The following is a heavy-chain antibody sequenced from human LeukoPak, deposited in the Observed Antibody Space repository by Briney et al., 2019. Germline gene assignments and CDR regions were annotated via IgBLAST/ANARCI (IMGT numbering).Heavy chain of an antibody. V-gene: IGHV3-66*01. CDR2: VYGGDTT. J-gene: IGHJ5*02. CDR1: GFTVSSNY. CDR3: AKSDWFDP. Sequence: GGSLRLSCAASGFTVSSNYMTWVRQAPGKGLEWVSVVYGGDTTYYADSVKGRFTISRDNSKNTLYLQMNSLRAEDTAVYYYAKSDWFDPWGQGTLVTVSS.